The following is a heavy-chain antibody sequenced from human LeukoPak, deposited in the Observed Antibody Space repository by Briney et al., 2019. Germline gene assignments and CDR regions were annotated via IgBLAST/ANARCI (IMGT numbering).Heavy chain of an antibody. V-gene: IGHV5-51*01. CDR2: IYPGDSDT. D-gene: IGHD2-15*01. Sequence: GESLKISCKGFGYSFTSYWIGWVRQMPGKGLEWMGIIYPGDSDTRYSQSLQGQFTISADKSISTAYLQWSRLKASDTAMYYCARRHEGYCSGGSCYWFDPWGQGTLVTVSS. J-gene: IGHJ5*02. CDR1: GYSFTSYW. CDR3: ARRHEGYCSGGSCYWFDP.